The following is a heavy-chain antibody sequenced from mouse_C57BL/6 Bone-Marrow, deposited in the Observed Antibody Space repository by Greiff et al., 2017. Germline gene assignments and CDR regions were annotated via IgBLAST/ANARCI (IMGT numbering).Heavy chain of an antibody. CDR3: ARHNWEPYFDY. CDR1: GFTFSSYT. J-gene: IGHJ2*01. V-gene: IGHV5-9*01. CDR2: ISGGGGNT. D-gene: IGHD4-1*01. Sequence: EVKLVESGGGLVKPGGSLKLSCAASGFTFSSYTMSWVRQTPEKRLEWVATISGGGGNTYYPDSVKGRFPISRDNAKNTLYLQMSSLRSEDTALYYCARHNWEPYFDYWGQGTTLTVSS.